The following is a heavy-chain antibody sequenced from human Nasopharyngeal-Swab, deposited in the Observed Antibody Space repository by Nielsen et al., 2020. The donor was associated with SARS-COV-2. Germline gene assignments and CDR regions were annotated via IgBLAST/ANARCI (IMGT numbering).Heavy chain of an antibody. CDR2: ISGDGGRT. J-gene: IGHJ6*02. Sequence: GESLKISCAASGFTFDDYAMHWVRQAPGKGLEWVSLISGDGGRTYYADSVKGRFTIPRDNSKNSLYLQMNSLRTEDTALYYCAKDFPQYYYYSGMDVWGQGTTVTVSS. V-gene: IGHV3-43*02. CDR1: GFTFDDYA. CDR3: AKDFPQYYYYSGMDV.